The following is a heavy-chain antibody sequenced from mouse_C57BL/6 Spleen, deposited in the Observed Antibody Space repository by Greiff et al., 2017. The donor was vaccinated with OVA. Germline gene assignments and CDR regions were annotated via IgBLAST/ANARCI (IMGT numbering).Heavy chain of an antibody. V-gene: IGHV5-17*01. Sequence: EVKLVESGGGLVKPGGSLKLSCAASGFTFSDYGMHWVRQAPEKGLEWVAYISSGSSTIYYADTVKGRFTISRDNAKNTLFLQMTSLRSEDTAMYYCARGSLRRDYYAMDYWGQGTSVTVSS. CDR1: GFTFSDYG. D-gene: IGHD1-2*01. CDR2: ISSGSSTI. CDR3: ARGSLRRDYYAMDY. J-gene: IGHJ4*01.